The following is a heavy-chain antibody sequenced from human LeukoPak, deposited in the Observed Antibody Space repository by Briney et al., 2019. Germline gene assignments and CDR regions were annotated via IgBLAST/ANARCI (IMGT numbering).Heavy chain of an antibody. Sequence: PGGSLRLSCAASGFTFSSYGMHWVRQAPGKGLEWVAVISYDGSNKYYADSVKGRFTISRDNSKSTLYLQMNSLRAEDTAVYYCARGLENYYDSSGPNYWGQGTLVTVSS. CDR1: GFTFSSYG. D-gene: IGHD3-22*01. CDR2: ISYDGSNK. J-gene: IGHJ4*02. V-gene: IGHV3-30*03. CDR3: ARGLENYYDSSGPNY.